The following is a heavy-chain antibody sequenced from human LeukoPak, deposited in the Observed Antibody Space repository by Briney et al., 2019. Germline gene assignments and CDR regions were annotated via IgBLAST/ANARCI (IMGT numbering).Heavy chain of an antibody. CDR2: INHSGST. CDR3: ARLVVTANDAFDI. D-gene: IGHD2-21*02. J-gene: IGHJ3*02. V-gene: IGHV4-34*01. Sequence: PSETLSLTCAVYGGSFSGYYWSWIRQPPGKGLEWIGEINHSGSTNYNPSLKSRVTISVDTSKNQFSLKLGSVTAADTAVYYCARLVVTANDAFDIWGQGTMVTVSS. CDR1: GGSFSGYY.